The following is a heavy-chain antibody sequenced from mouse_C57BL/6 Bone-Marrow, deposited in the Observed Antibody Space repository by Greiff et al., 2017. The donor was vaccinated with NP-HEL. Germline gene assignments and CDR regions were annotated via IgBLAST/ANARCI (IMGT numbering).Heavy chain of an antibody. CDR3: ARDEDGNYEGFAY. V-gene: IGHV1-42*01. Sequence: VQLQQSGPELVKPGASVKISCKASGYSFTGYYMNWVKQSPEKSLEWIGEINPSTGGTTYNQKFKAKATLTVDKSSSTAYMQLKSLTSEDSAVYYCARDEDGNYEGFAYWGQGTLVTVSA. D-gene: IGHD2-1*01. J-gene: IGHJ3*01. CDR1: GYSFTGYY. CDR2: INPSTGGT.